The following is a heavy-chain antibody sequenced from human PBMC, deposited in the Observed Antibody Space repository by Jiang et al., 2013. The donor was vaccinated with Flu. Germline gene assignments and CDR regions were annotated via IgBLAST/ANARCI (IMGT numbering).Heavy chain of an antibody. J-gene: IGHJ4*02. D-gene: IGHD3-3*01. Sequence: FTSYGISWVRQAPGQGLEWMGWISAYNGNTNYAQKLQGRVTMTTDTSTSTAYMELRSLRSDDTAVYYCARQWSALNYDFWSGYPPPTDYWGQGTLVTVSS. V-gene: IGHV1-18*01. CDR3: ARQWSALNYDFWSGYPPPTDY. CDR2: ISAYNGNT. CDR1: FTSYG.